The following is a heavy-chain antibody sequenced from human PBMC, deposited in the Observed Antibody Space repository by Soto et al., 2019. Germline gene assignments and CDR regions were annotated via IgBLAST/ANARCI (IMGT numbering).Heavy chain of an antibody. CDR2: IYYSGST. J-gene: IGHJ6*02. Sequence: SETLCLTCTVSGGSISSSSYYWGWIRQPPGKGLEWIGSIYYSGSTYYNPSLKSRVTISVDTSKNQFSLKLSSVTAADTAVYYCASTTLVHYYYGMDVWGQGTTVTVSS. D-gene: IGHD1-26*01. V-gene: IGHV4-39*01. CDR3: ASTTLVHYYYGMDV. CDR1: GGSISSSSYY.